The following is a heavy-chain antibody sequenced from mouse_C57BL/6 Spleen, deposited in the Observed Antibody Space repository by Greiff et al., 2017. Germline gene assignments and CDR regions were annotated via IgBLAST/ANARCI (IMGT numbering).Heavy chain of an antibody. J-gene: IGHJ4*01. V-gene: IGHV5-9-1*02. Sequence: EVHLVESGEGLVKPGGSLKLSCAASGFTFSSYAMSWVRQTPEKRLEWVAYISSGGDYIYYADTVKGRFTISRDNARNTLYLQMSSLKSDDTAMYYCTRDPPYYYGSSYGAMDYWGQGTSVTVSS. CDR3: TRDPPYYYGSSYGAMDY. CDR1: GFTFSSYA. CDR2: ISSGGDYI. D-gene: IGHD1-1*01.